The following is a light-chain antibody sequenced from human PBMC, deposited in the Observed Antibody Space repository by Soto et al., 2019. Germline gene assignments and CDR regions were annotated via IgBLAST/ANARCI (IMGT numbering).Light chain of an antibody. CDR1: QSISSW. Sequence: DIQMTQSLSTLSASVGDRVTITCRASQSISSWLAWYQQKPGKAPKLLIYKASSLESGVPSRFSGSGSGTEFTLTISSLQPDDFATYYCQQYNTYSLPFGGGTKADIK. CDR3: QQYNTYSLP. J-gene: IGKJ4*01. V-gene: IGKV1-5*03. CDR2: KAS.